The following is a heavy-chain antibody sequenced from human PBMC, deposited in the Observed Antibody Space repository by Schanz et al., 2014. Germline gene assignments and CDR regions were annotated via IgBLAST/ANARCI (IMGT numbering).Heavy chain of an antibody. Sequence: QVQLAESGGGVVQPGRSLRLSCAASGFAFNNYGMHWVRQAPGKGLEWVAIIWYDGNNKKYADSVKGRFTISRDNAKNSLYLEMNSLRAGDTAVYHCARGSSASLSRVWFDLWGQGTLVTVSS. CDR2: IWYDGNNK. CDR3: ARGSSASLSRVWFDL. D-gene: IGHD6-6*01. CDR1: GFAFNNYG. V-gene: IGHV3-33*01. J-gene: IGHJ5*02.